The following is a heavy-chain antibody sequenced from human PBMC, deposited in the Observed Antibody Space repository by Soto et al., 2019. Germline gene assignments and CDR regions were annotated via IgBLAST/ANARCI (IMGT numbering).Heavy chain of an antibody. CDR2: INAGNGNT. J-gene: IGHJ4*02. CDR3: ARGRVKGRYYGSGHYFDY. Sequence: ASVKVSGKASGYTFTSYAMHWVRQAPGQRLEWMGWINAGNGNTKYSQKFQGRVTITRDTSASTAYMELSSLRSEDTAVYYCARGRVKGRYYGSGHYFDYWGQGTLVTVSS. D-gene: IGHD3-10*01. CDR1: GYTFTSYA. V-gene: IGHV1-3*01.